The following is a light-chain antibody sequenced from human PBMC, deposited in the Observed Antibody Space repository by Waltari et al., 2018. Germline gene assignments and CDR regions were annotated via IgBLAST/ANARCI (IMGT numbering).Light chain of an antibody. V-gene: IGKV1-16*01. CDR1: QGITNY. CDR3: QQYNSAPVT. CDR2: YAS. J-gene: IGKJ3*01. Sequence: DIQMTQSPSSLSASVGDTVTITCRASQGITNYLAWYQQKPGKAPRPLIYYASNLESGVRSRFSGSGSGTEFTLTISSRQPEDFATYYCQQYNSAPVTFGPGTKRDIK.